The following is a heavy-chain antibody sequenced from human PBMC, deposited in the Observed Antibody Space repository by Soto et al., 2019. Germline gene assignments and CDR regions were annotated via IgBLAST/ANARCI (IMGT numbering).Heavy chain of an antibody. CDR3: AATVVVTAPADY. J-gene: IGHJ4*02. Sequence: EVQLLESGGGLVQPGGSLRLSCAASGFTFSSYAMSWVRQAPGKGLEWVSAISGSGGSTYYADSVKGWFTISRDNSKNTLYLQLNSLRAEDTAVYYCAATVVVTAPADYWGQGTLVTVSS. D-gene: IGHD2-21*02. CDR1: GFTFSSYA. CDR2: ISGSGGST. V-gene: IGHV3-23*01.